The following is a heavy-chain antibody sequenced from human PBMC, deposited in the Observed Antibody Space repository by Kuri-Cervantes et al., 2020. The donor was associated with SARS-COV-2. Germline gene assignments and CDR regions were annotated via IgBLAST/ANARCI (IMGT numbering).Heavy chain of an antibody. Sequence: ASVQVSCKASGYTFSGGYYMYWVRQAPGQGLEWMGWINPNSGGTNYAQKFQGWVTMTRDMSISTAYMELSRLRSDDTAVYYCARGMVRGVIQYYYYGMDVWGQGTTVTVSS. CDR2: INPNSGGT. CDR3: ARGMVRGVIQYYYYGMDV. CDR1: GYTFSGGYY. J-gene: IGHJ6*02. V-gene: IGHV1-2*04. D-gene: IGHD3-10*01.